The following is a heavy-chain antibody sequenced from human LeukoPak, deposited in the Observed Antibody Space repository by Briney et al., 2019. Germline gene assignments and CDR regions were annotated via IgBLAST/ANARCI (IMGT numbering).Heavy chain of an antibody. D-gene: IGHD6-19*01. CDR2: ISSDGTGA. CDR3: VRGIAVAGYYYYMDV. Sequence: GGSLRLSCAAPTSTVLVWMDWVRKSPGKGLVWVARISSDGTGANYADSVKGRFTISRDNAKNSLNLQMNSLRAEDTAVYHCVRGIAVAGYYYYMDVWGKGTTVTVSS. V-gene: IGHV3-74*01. CDR1: TSTVLVW. J-gene: IGHJ6*03.